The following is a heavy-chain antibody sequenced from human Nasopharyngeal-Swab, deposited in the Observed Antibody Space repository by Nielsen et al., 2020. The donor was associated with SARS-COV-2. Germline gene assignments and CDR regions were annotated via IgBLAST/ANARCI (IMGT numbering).Heavy chain of an antibody. J-gene: IGHJ3*02. CDR1: GFSFSSYA. CDR3: AKINWGSDAFDI. D-gene: IGHD3-16*01. CDR2: ISGSGGST. V-gene: IGHV3-23*01. Sequence: CMRLSCAVSGFSFSSYAMSWVRQAPGKGLEWVSAISGSGGSTYYADSVKGRFTISRDNSKNTLYLQMNSLRAEDTAVYYCAKINWGSDAFDIWGQGTMVTVSS.